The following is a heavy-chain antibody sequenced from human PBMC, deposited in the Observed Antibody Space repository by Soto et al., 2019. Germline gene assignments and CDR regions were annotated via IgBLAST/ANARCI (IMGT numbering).Heavy chain of an antibody. CDR2: ITVNSGNT. V-gene: IGHV1-18*04. J-gene: IGHJ4*02. CDR1: GYSFFNYG. D-gene: IGHD6-19*01. Sequence: APVKVSCKASGYSFFNYGIGWLRQAPGQGLEWMGWITVNSGNTNYPQKFQGRVTMTTDTSTNTAYMELRSLTSDDTVVYYSGRGLGGGWYYFDYWGPGTLVTVSS. CDR3: GRGLGGGWYYFDY.